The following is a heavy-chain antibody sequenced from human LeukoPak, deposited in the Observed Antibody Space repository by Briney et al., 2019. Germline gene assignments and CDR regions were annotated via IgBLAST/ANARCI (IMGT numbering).Heavy chain of an antibody. CDR3: ARDSFQGDWGLDAFGI. CDR2: ISSSRNTI. Sequence: GGSLRLSFEASGFTFSSYSMSWVRQAPGKGLEWVSFISSSRNTIYYADSVKGRFTISRDTAKSSLYLQIKSLRAEDTAVYYCARDSFQGDWGLDAFGIWGQGTMVTVSS. CDR1: GFTFSSYS. D-gene: IGHD7-27*01. V-gene: IGHV3-48*01. J-gene: IGHJ3*02.